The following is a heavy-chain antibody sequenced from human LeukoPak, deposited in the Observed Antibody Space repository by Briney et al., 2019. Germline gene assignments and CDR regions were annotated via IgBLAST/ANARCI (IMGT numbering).Heavy chain of an antibody. D-gene: IGHD6-13*01. Sequence: PSETLSLTCAVYGGSFSGYYWSWIRQPPGKGLEWIGEINHSGSTNYNPSLKSRVTMSVDTSKNQFSLKLSSVTAADTAVYYCARAIAAADYWGQGTLVTVST. V-gene: IGHV4-34*01. CDR3: ARAIAAADY. CDR1: GGSFSGYY. J-gene: IGHJ4*02. CDR2: INHSGST.